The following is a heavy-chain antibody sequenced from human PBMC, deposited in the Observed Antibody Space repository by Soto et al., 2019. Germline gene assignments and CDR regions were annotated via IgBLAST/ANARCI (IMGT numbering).Heavy chain of an antibody. CDR1: GFTFSSYG. Sequence: GGSLRLSCPASGFTFSSYGMHWVRQAPGKGLEWVAVISYDGSNKYYADSVKGRFTISRDNSKNTLYLQMNSLRAEDTAVYYCSKYPELNAYYYYYYMDVWGKGTTVTVSS. J-gene: IGHJ6*03. D-gene: IGHD3-10*01. V-gene: IGHV3-30*18. CDR3: SKYPELNAYYYYYYMDV. CDR2: ISYDGSNK.